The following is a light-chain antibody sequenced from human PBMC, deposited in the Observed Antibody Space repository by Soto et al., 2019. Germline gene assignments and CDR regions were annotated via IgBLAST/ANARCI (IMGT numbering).Light chain of an antibody. V-gene: IGKV3-15*01. CDR2: GAS. J-gene: IGKJ1*01. Sequence: EIVMTQSPATLSVSPGERATLSCRASQSVSSNLAWYQQKPGQAPRLLIYGASTRATGIPARFSGSGSGTAFTLTISSLQSEDFLVYYCQQYNNWPMTFGQGTKVEIK. CDR1: QSVSSN. CDR3: QQYNNWPMT.